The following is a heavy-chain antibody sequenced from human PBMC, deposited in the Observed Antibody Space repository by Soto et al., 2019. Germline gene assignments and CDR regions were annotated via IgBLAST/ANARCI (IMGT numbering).Heavy chain of an antibody. V-gene: IGHV3-49*04. J-gene: IGHJ6*02. D-gene: IGHD2-2*01. CDR3: NRDYHGRNYYYYGMDV. Sequence: GSLRLSCTASGFTFGDYAMSWVRQAPGKGLEWVGFIRSKAYGGTTEYAASVKGRFTISRDDSKSIAYLQMNSLKTEETAVYYCNRDYHGRNYYYYGMDVWGQGTTVTVSS. CDR2: IRSKAYGGTT. CDR1: GFTFGDYA.